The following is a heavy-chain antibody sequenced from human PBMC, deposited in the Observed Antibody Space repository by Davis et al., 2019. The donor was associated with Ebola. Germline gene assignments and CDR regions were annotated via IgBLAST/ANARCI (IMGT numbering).Heavy chain of an antibody. J-gene: IGHJ4*02. CDR2: INHSGST. Sequence: MPGGSLRPSCTVQGGSLSANYWRWLRQPPGKGLEWIGEINHSGSTNYDPSLKSRVTISVDTSKSQFSLKVSSVTAADTAVYYCASPAVAGSFDYWGQGTLVTVSS. CDR3: ASPAVAGSFDY. V-gene: IGHV4-34*01. D-gene: IGHD6-19*01. CDR1: GGSLSANY.